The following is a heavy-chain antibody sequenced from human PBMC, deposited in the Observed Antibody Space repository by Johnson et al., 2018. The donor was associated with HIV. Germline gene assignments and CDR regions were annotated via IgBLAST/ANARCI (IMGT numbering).Heavy chain of an antibody. CDR3: ARAPHDAFDI. CDR2: IYSGGNT. Sequence: VQLVESGGGLVQPGGSLRLSCAASGFTFSTYSMHLVRQAPGKGLEWVSVIYSGGNTYYTDSVKGRFTISRDNSDNTMYLQMNSLRDEDTAVYYCARAPHDAFDIWGQGTMVTVSS. CDR1: GFTFSTYS. V-gene: IGHV3-66*01. J-gene: IGHJ3*02.